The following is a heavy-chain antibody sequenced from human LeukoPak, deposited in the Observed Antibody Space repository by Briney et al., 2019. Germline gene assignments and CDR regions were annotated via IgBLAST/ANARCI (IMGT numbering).Heavy chain of an antibody. CDR3: AIYLCRGWGLLPQYYFDF. D-gene: IGHD2-21*02. CDR1: GFTFSSYS. V-gene: IGHV3-23*01. CDR2: IGSSGGNT. J-gene: IGHJ4*02. Sequence: GGSLRLSCAASGFTFSSYSMHWVRQAPGKGLEWVSGIGSSGGNTYYADSVKGRFTISRDNSQNTLYLQMNSLRAEDSAVYYSAIYLCRGWGLLPQYYFDFWGQGTLVTVSS.